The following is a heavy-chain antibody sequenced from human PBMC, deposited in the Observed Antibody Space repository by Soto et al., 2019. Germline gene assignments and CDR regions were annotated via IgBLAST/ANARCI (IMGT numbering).Heavy chain of an antibody. V-gene: IGHV1-69*01. CDR3: ARDAADTPMVY. CDR2: IIPQFPTP. CDR1: GGIFRSNA. D-gene: IGHD5-18*01. Sequence: QVQLEQSGAEVRKPRSSVRVSCKSSGGIFRSNAISWVRQAPGQGLEWMGAIIPQFPTPYYAQKFQGRVTITADESTSTAYMALDSLRSDDTVVYFCARDAADTPMVYWGQGTLLTVSS. J-gene: IGHJ4*02.